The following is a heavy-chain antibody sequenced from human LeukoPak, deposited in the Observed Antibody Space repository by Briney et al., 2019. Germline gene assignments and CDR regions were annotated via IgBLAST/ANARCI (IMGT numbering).Heavy chain of an antibody. CDR3: AREKGYSGYDWDFDY. CDR1: GGTFSSYA. CDR2: IIPIFGTA. V-gene: IGHV1-69*05. Sequence: SVKVSCKASGGTFSSYAISWVRQAPGQGLEWMGRIIPIFGTANYAQKFQGRVTITTDESTSTAYMELSSRRSEDTAVYYCAREKGYSGYDWDFDYWGQGTLVTVSS. D-gene: IGHD5-12*01. J-gene: IGHJ4*02.